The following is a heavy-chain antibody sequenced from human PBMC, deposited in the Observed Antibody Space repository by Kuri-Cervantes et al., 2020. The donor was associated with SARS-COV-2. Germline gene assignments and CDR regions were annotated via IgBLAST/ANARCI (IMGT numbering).Heavy chain of an antibody. Sequence: ASVKVSCKASGYTFTGYDINWVRQATGQGLEWMGWMNPNSGNTGYAQKFQGRVTITRNTSISTAYMELSSLRSEDTAVYYCARDYNWNYGALGYWGQGTLVTVSS. D-gene: IGHD1-7*01. J-gene: IGHJ4*02. CDR1: GYTFTGYD. CDR3: ARDYNWNYGALGY. CDR2: MNPNSGNT. V-gene: IGHV1-8*03.